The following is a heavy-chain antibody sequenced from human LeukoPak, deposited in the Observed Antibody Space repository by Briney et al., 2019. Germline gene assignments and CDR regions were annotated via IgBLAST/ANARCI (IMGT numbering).Heavy chain of an antibody. CDR1: GYTFTSYG. CDR3: AREGYSSGWYPAFDI. J-gene: IGHJ3*02. D-gene: IGHD6-19*01. V-gene: IGHV1-18*01. CDR2: ISAYNGNT. Sequence: GASVKVSFKASGYTFTSYGISWVRQAPGQGLEWMGWISAYNGNTNYAQKLQGRVTMTRDTSTSTVYMELSSLRSEDTAVYYCAREGYSSGWYPAFDIWGQGTVVTVSS.